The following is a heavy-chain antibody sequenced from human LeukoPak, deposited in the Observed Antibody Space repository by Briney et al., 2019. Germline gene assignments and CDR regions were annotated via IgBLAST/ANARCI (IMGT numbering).Heavy chain of an antibody. D-gene: IGHD2-15*01. CDR1: GYTLTELS. CDR2: FDPEDGET. CDR3: ATARRDCSGGSCYSAPYFDY. J-gene: IGHJ4*02. Sequence: GASVKVSCKVSGYTLTELSMHWVRQAPGKGLEWMGGFDPEDGETIYAQKFQGRVTMTEDTSTDTAYMELSSLRSEDTAVYYCATARRDCSGGSCYSAPYFDYWGQGTLVTVSS. V-gene: IGHV1-24*01.